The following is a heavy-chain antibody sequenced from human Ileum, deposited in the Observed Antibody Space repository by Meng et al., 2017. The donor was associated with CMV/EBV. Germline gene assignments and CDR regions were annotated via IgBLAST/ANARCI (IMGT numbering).Heavy chain of an antibody. J-gene: IGHJ4*02. D-gene: IGHD1-1*01. Sequence: GESLKISCAASGFTLSTYWMTWIRQPPGKGLEWVANIKQDGSETYYVDSVKGRFTISRDNAKNSLYLEMNSLRADDTAVYYCARFPRDTGGNWGQGTLVTVSS. CDR2: IKQDGSET. CDR3: ARFPRDTGGN. CDR1: GFTLSTYW. V-gene: IGHV3-7*01.